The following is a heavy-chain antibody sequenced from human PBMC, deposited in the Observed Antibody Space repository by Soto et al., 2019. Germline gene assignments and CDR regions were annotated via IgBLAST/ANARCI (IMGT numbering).Heavy chain of an antibody. V-gene: IGHV1-18*01. CDR2: ISAYNGNT. D-gene: IGHD6-13*01. Sequence: GASVKVSCKASGYTFTSYGISWVRQAPGQGHERIGWISAYNGNTNYAQKIQGRVTMTTDTSTSTAYMELRSLRSDDTAVYYCARTGGGIAAAAGFCVYWGQGTLVTVSS. CDR1: GYTFTSYG. J-gene: IGHJ4*02. CDR3: ARTGGGIAAAAGFCVY.